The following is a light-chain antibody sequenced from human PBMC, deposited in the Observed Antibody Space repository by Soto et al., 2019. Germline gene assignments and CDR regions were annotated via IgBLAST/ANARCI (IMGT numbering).Light chain of an antibody. CDR2: KDS. Sequence: SYELTQPPSVSVSPGQTARITCSGDALPKQYAYWYQQKPGHAPVLVIYKDSERPSGIPERFSGSSSGTTVTLTISGVQAEDEAEYYCQSADSSGTYVVFGGGTKLTVL. CDR1: ALPKQY. J-gene: IGLJ2*01. CDR3: QSADSSGTYVV. V-gene: IGLV3-25*03.